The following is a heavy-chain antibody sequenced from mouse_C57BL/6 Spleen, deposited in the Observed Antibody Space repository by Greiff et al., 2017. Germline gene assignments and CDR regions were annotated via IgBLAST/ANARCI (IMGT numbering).Heavy chain of an antibody. CDR1: GYSFTGYY. J-gene: IGHJ4*01. D-gene: IGHD2-2*01. Sequence: EVQLQQSGPELVKPGASVKISCKASGYSFTGYYMNWVKQSPEKSLEWIGEINPSTGGTTYNQKFKAKATLTVDKSSSTAYMQLKSLTSEDSAVYYCARSTMVTRAMDYWGQRTSVTVSS. CDR2: INPSTGGT. V-gene: IGHV1-42*01. CDR3: ARSTMVTRAMDY.